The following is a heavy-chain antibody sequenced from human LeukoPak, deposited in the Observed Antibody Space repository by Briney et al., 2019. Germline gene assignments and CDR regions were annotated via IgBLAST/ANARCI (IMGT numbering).Heavy chain of an antibody. Sequence: GGSLRLSCAASGFTFSNYAMSWVRLAPGKGLEWVAVISYDGSNKYYADSVKGRFTISRDNAKNSLYLQMNSLRAEDTAVYYCARAWNYYGSGRPFDYWGQGTLVTVSS. D-gene: IGHD3-10*01. CDR2: ISYDGSNK. J-gene: IGHJ4*02. CDR1: GFTFSNYA. CDR3: ARAWNYYGSGRPFDY. V-gene: IGHV3-30*03.